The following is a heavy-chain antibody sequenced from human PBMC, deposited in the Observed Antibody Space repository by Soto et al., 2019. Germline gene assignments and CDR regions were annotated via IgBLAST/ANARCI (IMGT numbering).Heavy chain of an antibody. V-gene: IGHV1-69*06. CDR3: ARAIFPPARFSYGMDV. Sequence: QVQLVQSGAEVKKPGSSVKVSCKASGGTFSSYAISWVRQAPGQGLEWMGGIIPIFGTANYAQKFQGRVTITADKAPSTAYMELSSLRAEDTAVYYCARAIFPPARFSYGMDVWFQGTTVTVSS. CDR2: IIPIFGTA. D-gene: IGHD3-3*02. J-gene: IGHJ6*02. CDR1: GGTFSSYA.